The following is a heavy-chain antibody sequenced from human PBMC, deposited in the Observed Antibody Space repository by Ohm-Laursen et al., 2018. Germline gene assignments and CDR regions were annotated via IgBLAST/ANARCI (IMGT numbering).Heavy chain of an antibody. V-gene: IGHV4-59*08. CDR1: GDSISSYY. Sequence: SQTLSLTCTVSGDSISSYYWSWIRQSPRKGLEWIGYIYYTGSTNYNPSLKSRVTMSLDTSKNQFSLKLSSVIAADTAVYYCARLRRGYSGYEPFDYWGQGTLVTVSS. CDR3: ARLRRGYSGYEPFDY. D-gene: IGHD5-12*01. J-gene: IGHJ4*02. CDR2: IYYTGST.